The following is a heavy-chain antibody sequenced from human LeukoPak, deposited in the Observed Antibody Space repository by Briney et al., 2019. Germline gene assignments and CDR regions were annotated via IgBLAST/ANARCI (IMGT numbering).Heavy chain of an antibody. CDR2: ISDSGRTI. V-gene: IGHV3-11*01. CDR3: ARLLRRLLWFEPVGY. Sequence: GGSLRLSCAASGFIFSDYYMTWIRQAPGKGLEWIVYISDSGRTISYADSVKGRFTISRDNAKKSLYLQINSLRVEDTAVYYCARLLRRLLWFEPVGYWGQGTLVTVSS. CDR1: GFIFSDYY. D-gene: IGHD3-10*01. J-gene: IGHJ4*02.